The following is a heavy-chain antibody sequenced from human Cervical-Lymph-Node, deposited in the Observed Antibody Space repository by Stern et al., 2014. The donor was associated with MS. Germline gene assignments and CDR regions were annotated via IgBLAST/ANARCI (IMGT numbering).Heavy chain of an antibody. V-gene: IGHV3-33*01. J-gene: IGHJ4*02. D-gene: IGHD4-23*01. Sequence: MQMVESGGGVVQPGMSVRLSCAESGFTFSNSGMHWVRQAPGKGLEWVAVLWYDGSNKYYADSVMGRFTISSDKSKNTLYLQMNSLRAEDTAVYYCARHYGGNSYYFDYWVQGTLVTVSS. CDR2: LWYDGSNK. CDR1: GFTFSNSG. CDR3: ARHYGGNSYYFDY.